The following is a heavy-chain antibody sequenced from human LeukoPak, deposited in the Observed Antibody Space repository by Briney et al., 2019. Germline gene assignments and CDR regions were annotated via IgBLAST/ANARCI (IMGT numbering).Heavy chain of an antibody. CDR1: GFTFSSYG. CDR2: IRYDGSNK. J-gene: IGHJ5*02. CDR3: AKDPQRITIFGVVTRLRLGWFDP. Sequence: GGSLRLSCAASGFTFSSYGMHWVRQAPGKGLEWVAFIRYDGSNKYYADSVKGRFTISRDNSKNTLYLQMNSLRAEDTAVYYCAKDPQRITIFGVVTRLRLGWFDPWGQGTLVTVSS. D-gene: IGHD3-3*01. V-gene: IGHV3-30*02.